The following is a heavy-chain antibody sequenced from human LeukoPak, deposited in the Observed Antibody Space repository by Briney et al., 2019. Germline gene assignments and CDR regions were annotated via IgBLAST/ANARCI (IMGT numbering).Heavy chain of an antibody. V-gene: IGHV4-39*07. CDR1: GGSISSSSYY. J-gene: IGHJ5*02. D-gene: IGHD6-19*01. CDR3: ARGTTMLAVAGTGAWFDP. Sequence: KPSETLSLTCTVSGGSISSSSYYWGWIRQPPGKGLEWIGSIYYSGSTYYNPSLKSRVTISVDTSKNQFSLKLSSVTAADTAVYYCARGTTMLAVAGTGAWFDPWGQGTLVTVSS. CDR2: IYYSGST.